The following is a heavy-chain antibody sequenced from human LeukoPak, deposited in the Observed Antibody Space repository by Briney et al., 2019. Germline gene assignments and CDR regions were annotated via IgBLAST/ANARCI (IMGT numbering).Heavy chain of an antibody. CDR1: GFTFSSYW. V-gene: IGHV3-7*03. CDR3: AKDRFGTAVVRGVPIAFFGC. D-gene: IGHD3-10*01. Sequence: GGSLRLSCAASGFTFSSYWMSWVRQAPGKGLEWVANIKQDGSEKYYVDSVKGRFTISRDNAKNSLYLQMNSLRAEDTAVYCCAKDRFGTAVVRGVPIAFFGCWGRGSLVSVSS. CDR2: IKQDGSEK. J-gene: IGHJ4*02.